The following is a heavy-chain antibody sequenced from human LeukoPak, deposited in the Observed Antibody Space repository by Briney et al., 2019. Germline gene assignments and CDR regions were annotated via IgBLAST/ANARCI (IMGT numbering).Heavy chain of an antibody. J-gene: IGHJ5*02. D-gene: IGHD3-10*01. V-gene: IGHV4-39*01. CDR2: IYYTGTT. Sequence: SETLSLTCTVSGGSISSSSYYWGWIRQSPGKGLEWIGSIYYTGTTYYNPSLKSRVTISVDTSKNQFSLKLTSVTAADTAVYYCARLWGVKSWFDPWGQGTLVTVSS. CDR3: ARLWGVKSWFDP. CDR1: GGSISSSSYY.